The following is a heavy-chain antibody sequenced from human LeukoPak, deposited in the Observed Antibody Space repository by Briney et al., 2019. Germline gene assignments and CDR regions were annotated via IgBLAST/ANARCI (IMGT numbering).Heavy chain of an antibody. V-gene: IGHV4-34*01. Sequence: SETLSLTCAVYGGSFSGYYWSWIRQPPGKGLEWIGEINHSGSTNYNPSLKSRVTISVDTSKNQFSLKLSSVTAADTAVYYCARTQEYSSSSAGIDYWGQGTLVTVSS. J-gene: IGHJ4*02. D-gene: IGHD6-6*01. CDR2: INHSGST. CDR3: ARTQEYSSSSAGIDY. CDR1: GGSFSGYY.